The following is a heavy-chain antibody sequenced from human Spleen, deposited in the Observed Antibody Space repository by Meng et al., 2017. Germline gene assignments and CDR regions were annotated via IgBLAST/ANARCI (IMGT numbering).Heavy chain of an antibody. D-gene: IGHD1-14*01. Sequence: GESLKISCAASGFMFRGYAMTWVRQAPGRGLEWVSSISGGSDSTGSDTTSYYANSLKGRFAISRDNSKNTVYLQMNSLRVEDTAVYYCARDRRGRMEPRDYWGQGTLVTVSS. CDR2: ISGGSDSTGSDTTS. J-gene: IGHJ4*02. V-gene: IGHV3-23*01. CDR1: GFMFRGYA. CDR3: ARDRRGRMEPRDY.